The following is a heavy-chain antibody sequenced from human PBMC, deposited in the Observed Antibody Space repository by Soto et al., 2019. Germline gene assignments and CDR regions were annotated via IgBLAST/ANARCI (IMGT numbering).Heavy chain of an antibody. CDR1: GFTFSSYG. CDR3: ARETYTGSYQGAFDI. Sequence: PXVCLRLSFAACGFTFSSYGMHGVRQAPGKGLEWVAVIWYDGSNKYYADSVKGRFTISRDNSKNTLYLQMNSLRAEDTAVYYCARETYTGSYQGAFDICGQRTMVTVSS. J-gene: IGHJ3*02. D-gene: IGHD1-26*01. CDR2: IWYDGSNK. V-gene: IGHV3-33*01.